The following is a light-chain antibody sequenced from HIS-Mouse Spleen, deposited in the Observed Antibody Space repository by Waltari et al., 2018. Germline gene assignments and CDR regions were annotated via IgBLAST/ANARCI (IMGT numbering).Light chain of an antibody. J-gene: IGLJ2*01. V-gene: IGLV2-11*01. Sequence: QSALTQPRSASGSPGQSVTIPCSGTSSDVGGYNYVSWYQQHPGKAPKLMIYDVSKRPSGVPDRFSGSKSGNTASLTISGLQAEDEADYYCCSYAGSYTLVFGGGTKLTVL. CDR1: SSDVGGYNY. CDR2: DVS. CDR3: CSYAGSYTLV.